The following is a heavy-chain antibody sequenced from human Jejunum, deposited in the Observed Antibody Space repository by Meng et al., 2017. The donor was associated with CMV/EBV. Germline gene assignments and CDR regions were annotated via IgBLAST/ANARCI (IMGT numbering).Heavy chain of an antibody. J-gene: IGHJ6*02. CDR2: RRRSGAT. D-gene: IGHD3-16*01. CDR1: KW. V-gene: IGHV4-4*02. CDR3: VSSGGINMLMSKGDFYGMDV. Sequence: KWWSGVSQSPGRELEGNGERRRSGATNYSPFLKSRLTISIEKSKNQFSLKLTSATAADTAVYYCVSSGGINMLMSKGDFYGMDVWGQGNTVTVSS.